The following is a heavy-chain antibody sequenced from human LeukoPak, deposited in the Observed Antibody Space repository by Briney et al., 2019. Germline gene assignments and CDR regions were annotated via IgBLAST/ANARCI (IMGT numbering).Heavy chain of an antibody. J-gene: IGHJ6*03. D-gene: IGHD2-2*02. CDR2: IIPIFGTA. CDR1: GGTFSSYA. V-gene: IGHV1-69*13. Sequence: ASVKVSCKASGGTFSSYAISWVRQAPGQGLEWMGGIIPIFGTANYAQKFQGRVTITADESTSTAYMELSSLRSEDTAVYYCARIGLPAAITSSGWYYYYMDVWGKGTTVTVSS. CDR3: ARIGLPAAITSSGWYYYYMDV.